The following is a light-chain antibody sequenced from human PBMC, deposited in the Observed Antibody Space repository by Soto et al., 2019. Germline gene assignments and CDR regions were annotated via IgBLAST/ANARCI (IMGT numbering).Light chain of an antibody. CDR3: SSYTSGSSYVV. CDR2: EVS. V-gene: IGLV2-14*03. CDR1: SNDIGSYDY. J-gene: IGLJ3*02. Sequence: QSALTQPVSVSGSPGQSITISCTGTSNDIGSYDYVSWYKQHPGRVPKLMIYEVSNRPSGVSDRFSGSKSGNTASLTISGLQAEDEADYHCSSYTSGSSYVVFGGGTKLTVL.